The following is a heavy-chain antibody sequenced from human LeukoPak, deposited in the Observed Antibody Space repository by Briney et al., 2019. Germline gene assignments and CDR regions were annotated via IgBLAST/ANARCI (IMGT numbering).Heavy chain of an antibody. Sequence: SETLSLTCTVSGGSISSSSYYWGWIRQPPGKGLEWIGSIYYSGSTYYNPSLKSRVTISVDTSKNQFSLKLSSVTAADTAVYYCARQDYDFWSGYPFDYWGQGTLVTVSS. J-gene: IGHJ4*02. CDR3: ARQDYDFWSGYPFDY. V-gene: IGHV4-39*01. D-gene: IGHD3-3*01. CDR2: IYYSGST. CDR1: GGSISSSSYY.